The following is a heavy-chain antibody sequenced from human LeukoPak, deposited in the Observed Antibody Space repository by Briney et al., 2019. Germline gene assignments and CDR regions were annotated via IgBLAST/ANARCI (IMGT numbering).Heavy chain of an antibody. J-gene: IGHJ4*02. CDR1: GFTFSSYA. V-gene: IGHV3-23*01. CDR2: ISGSGGST. D-gene: IGHD2-2*01. CDR3: ARRYCSSTSCLNLGPIDY. Sequence: PGGSLRLSCAASGFTFSSYAMSWVRQAPGKGLEWVSAISGSGGSTHYADSVKGRFTISRDNSKNTLYLEMNSLRAEDTAVYYCARRYCSSTSCLNLGPIDYWGQGTLVTVSS.